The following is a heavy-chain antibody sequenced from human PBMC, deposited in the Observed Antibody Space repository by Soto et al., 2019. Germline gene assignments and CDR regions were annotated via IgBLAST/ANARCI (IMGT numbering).Heavy chain of an antibody. D-gene: IGHD3-16*02. J-gene: IGHJ6*02. CDR1: GFTFSSYA. Sequence: PGGSLRLSCAASGFTFSSYAMHWVRQAPGKGLEWVAVISYDGSNKYYADSVKDRFTISRDNSKNTLYLQMNSLRAEDTAVYYCARDQGGELSLSYYYYGMDVWGQGTTVTVSS. CDR2: ISYDGSNK. V-gene: IGHV3-30-3*01. CDR3: ARDQGGELSLSYYYYGMDV.